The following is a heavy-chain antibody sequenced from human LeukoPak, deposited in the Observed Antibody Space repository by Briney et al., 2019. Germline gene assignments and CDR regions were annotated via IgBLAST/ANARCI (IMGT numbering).Heavy chain of an antibody. CDR1: GFTFSSSG. D-gene: IGHD5-18*01. Sequence: GGSLRLSCAASGFTFSSSGMGWVRQAPGKGLECVSPITGSGGSTSYTDSVKGRFTISRDNSKNTLYLQMNSLRAEDTAVYYCARGRNTGRQFYFDYWGQGTLVTVSS. CDR2: ITGSGGST. V-gene: IGHV3-23*01. J-gene: IGHJ4*02. CDR3: ARGRNTGRQFYFDY.